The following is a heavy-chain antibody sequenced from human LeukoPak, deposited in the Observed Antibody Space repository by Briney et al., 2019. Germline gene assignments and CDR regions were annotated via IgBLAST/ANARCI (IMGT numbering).Heavy chain of an antibody. CDR1: GGSFSGYY. D-gene: IGHD2-2*01. CDR3: AGNIVVVPAAPRVGIDY. Sequence: SETLSLTCAVYGGSFSGYYWSWIRQPPGKGLEWIGEINHSGSTNYNPSLKSRVTISVDTSKNQFSLKLSSVTAADTAVYYCAGNIVVVPAAPRVGIDYWAREPWSPSPQ. J-gene: IGHJ4*02. V-gene: IGHV4-34*01. CDR2: INHSGST.